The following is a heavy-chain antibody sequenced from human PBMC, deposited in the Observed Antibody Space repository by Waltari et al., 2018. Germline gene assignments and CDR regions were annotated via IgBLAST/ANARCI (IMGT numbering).Heavy chain of an antibody. CDR1: GGSISSGSYY. V-gene: IGHV4-61*09. J-gene: IGHJ4*02. Sequence: QVQLQESGPGLVKPSQTLSLTCTVSGGSISSGSYYWSCIRTPAGKGLGWIGYIYTSGSTNYNPSLKSRVTISVDTSKNQFSLKLSSVTAADTAVYYCASSAYSSSWFYFDYWGQGTLVTVSS. D-gene: IGHD6-13*01. CDR2: IYTSGST. CDR3: ASSAYSSSWFYFDY.